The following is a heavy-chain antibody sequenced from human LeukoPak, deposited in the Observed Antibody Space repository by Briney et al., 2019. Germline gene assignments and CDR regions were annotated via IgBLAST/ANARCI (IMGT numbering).Heavy chain of an antibody. CDR3: ASGDTAMALLEY. CDR2: IWYDGSNK. J-gene: IGHJ4*02. V-gene: IGHV3-33*01. D-gene: IGHD5-18*01. CDR1: GFTFSSYG. Sequence: GGSLRLSCAASGFTFSSYGMHWVRQAPGKGLEWVAVIWYDGSNKYYADSVKGRFTISRDNSKNTLYLQMNSLRAEDTAVYYCASGDTAMALLEYWGQGTLVTVSS.